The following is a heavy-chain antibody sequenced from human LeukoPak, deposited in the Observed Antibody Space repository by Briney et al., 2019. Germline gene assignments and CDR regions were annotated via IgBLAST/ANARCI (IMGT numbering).Heavy chain of an antibody. Sequence: GGSLRPSCAASGFTVSSKYMSWVRQAPGKGLEWVAVIYSDGSTNHADSVKGRFIMSRDNSKNSLYLQMNSLRAEDTAVYYCVRMVSGWPNWIDPWGQGTLVTVSS. CDR1: GFTVSSKY. J-gene: IGHJ5*02. CDR3: VRMVSGWPNWIDP. V-gene: IGHV3-66*01. D-gene: IGHD6-19*01. CDR2: IYSDGST.